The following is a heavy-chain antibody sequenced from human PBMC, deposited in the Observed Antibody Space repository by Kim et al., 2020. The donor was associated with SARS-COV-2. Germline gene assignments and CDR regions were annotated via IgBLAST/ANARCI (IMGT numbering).Heavy chain of an antibody. CDR1: GGAVNRGGYF. V-gene: IGHV4-61*08. Sequence: SETLSLTCTVSGGAVNRGGYFWSWIRQPPGGALEWIAYIYYLGDTNYNPSLKSRVTISLDTSKSQFSLNLNSVTAADTTFYYCARGERRGTLKTYMTGAFDYWGHGTLVTVSS. CDR3: ARGERRGTLKTYMTGAFDY. J-gene: IGHJ4*01. D-gene: IGHD3-16*01. CDR2: IYYLGDT.